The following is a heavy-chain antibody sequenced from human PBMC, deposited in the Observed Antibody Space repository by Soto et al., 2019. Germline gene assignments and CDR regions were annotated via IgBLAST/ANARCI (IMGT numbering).Heavy chain of an antibody. V-gene: IGHV3-74*01. D-gene: IGHD3-3*01. Sequence: AGSLTLSCSASGLTFSSYWMHWVRQAPEKWRVWVARINGDESITSYADSVKGRFTISRDNAKDTLYLQMNSLRAEDTAVYYCVRDTQVLRYLGGVSPYYYGMDVWGQGTTVTVSS. CDR1: GLTFSSYW. CDR2: INGDESIT. J-gene: IGHJ6*02. CDR3: VRDTQVLRYLGGVSPYYYGMDV.